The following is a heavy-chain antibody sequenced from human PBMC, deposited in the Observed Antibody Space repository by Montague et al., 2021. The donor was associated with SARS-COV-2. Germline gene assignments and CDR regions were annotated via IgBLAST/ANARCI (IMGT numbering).Heavy chain of an antibody. CDR2: ISSSGSTI. D-gene: IGHD3-10*01. CDR3: ARDGRFGELDY. CDR1: GFTFRTYE. Sequence: SLRLSCAASGFTFRTYEMNWVRQAPVKGLEWVSYISSSGSTIYSADSVKGRFTISRDNAKNSLYLQMYSLRAEDTAVYYCARDGRFGELDYWGQGTLVTVST. V-gene: IGHV3-48*03. J-gene: IGHJ4*02.